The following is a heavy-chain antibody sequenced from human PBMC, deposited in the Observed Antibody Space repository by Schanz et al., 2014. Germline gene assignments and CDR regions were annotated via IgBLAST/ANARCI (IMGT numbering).Heavy chain of an antibody. V-gene: IGHV3-74*02. Sequence: EVQLVESGGGLVQPGGSLRLSCVASGFTFSGSVMHWVRQASGKGLEWVSRINSDGSTTIYADSVKGRFTISRDNAKNTLYLQMNSLRAEDTAVYYCARVRTIYGSGAMGYWGQGTLVTVSS. CDR2: INSDGSTT. J-gene: IGHJ4*02. CDR3: ARVRTIYGSGAMGY. D-gene: IGHD3-10*01. CDR1: GFTFSGSV.